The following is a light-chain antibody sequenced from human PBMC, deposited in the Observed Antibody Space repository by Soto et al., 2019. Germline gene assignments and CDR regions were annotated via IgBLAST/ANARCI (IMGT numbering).Light chain of an antibody. CDR1: QSVSSN. Sequence: EIVRTQSPATLSVSPGERATLSCRASQSVSSNLAWYQQKPGQAPRLLIYGASTRATGIPARFSGSGSGKEFTLTISILQSEDFAVYYCQQYNNWPPLTFGGGNKVEIK. V-gene: IGKV3-15*01. CDR3: QQYNNWPPLT. J-gene: IGKJ4*01. CDR2: GAS.